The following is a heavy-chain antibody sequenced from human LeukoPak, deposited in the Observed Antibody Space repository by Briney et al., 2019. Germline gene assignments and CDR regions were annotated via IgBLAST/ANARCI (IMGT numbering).Heavy chain of an antibody. CDR2: IKQDGSEK. Sequence: GGSLRLSCAASGFTFSNYGMSWVRQAPGKGLEWVASIKQDGSEKFYVDSVKGRFTISRDNAKNSLYLQMNSLRAEDTAVYYCAKARIQLWSPVYYYYGMDVWGQGTTVTVSS. D-gene: IGHD5-18*01. V-gene: IGHV3-7*01. J-gene: IGHJ6*02. CDR1: GFTFSNYG. CDR3: AKARIQLWSPVYYYYGMDV.